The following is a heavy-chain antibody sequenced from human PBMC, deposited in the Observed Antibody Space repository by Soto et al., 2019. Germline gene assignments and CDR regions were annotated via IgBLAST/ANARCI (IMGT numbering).Heavy chain of an antibody. CDR1: GFTFSSYW. CDR3: SCEAGIAARPDSFDY. D-gene: IGHD6-6*01. J-gene: IGHJ4*02. CDR2: IKQDGSDK. Sequence: GGSLRLSCAASGFTFSSYWMSWVRQAPGKGLEWVAYIKQDGSDKYYVDSVKGRFTISRDNAKNSLYLQMNSLRAEDTAVYYGSCEAGIAARPDSFDYWGQGTLVTVSS. V-gene: IGHV3-7*01.